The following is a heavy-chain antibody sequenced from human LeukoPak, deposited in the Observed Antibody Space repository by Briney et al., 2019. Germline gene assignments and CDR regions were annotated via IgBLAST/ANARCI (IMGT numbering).Heavy chain of an antibody. CDR2: IYHSGST. J-gene: IGHJ2*01. D-gene: IGHD2-15*01. Sequence: SETLSLTCAVSGGSISSSNWWSWVRQPPGKGLEWIGEIYHSGSTNYNPSLKSRVTISVDKSKNQFSLKLSSVTAADTAVYYCARVGYCSHGSCLRLDWYFDLWAVAPWSLSPQ. CDR3: ARVGYCSHGSCLRLDWYFDL. CDR1: GGSISSSNW. V-gene: IGHV4-4*02.